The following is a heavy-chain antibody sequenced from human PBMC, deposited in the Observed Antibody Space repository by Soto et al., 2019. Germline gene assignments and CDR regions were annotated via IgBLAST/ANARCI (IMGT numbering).Heavy chain of an antibody. J-gene: IGHJ6*02. CDR1: GGSISSGVYY. V-gene: IGHV4-31*03. D-gene: IGHD4-17*01. Sequence: SETLPLTCTVSGGSISSGVYYWSWIRQHPGKGLEWIGYIYYSGSTYYNPSLKSRVTISVDTSKNQFSLKLSSVTAADTAVYYCARDRDYGDSHGYYYGMDVWGQGTTVTVSS. CDR2: IYYSGST. CDR3: ARDRDYGDSHGYYYGMDV.